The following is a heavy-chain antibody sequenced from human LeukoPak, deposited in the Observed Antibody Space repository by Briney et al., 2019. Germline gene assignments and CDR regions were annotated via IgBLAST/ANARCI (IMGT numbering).Heavy chain of an antibody. J-gene: IGHJ4*02. CDR3: ARVPLGVYYYDSSGYYYFDY. V-gene: IGHV1-2*02. CDR1: GYTFSDYY. CDR2: INPNSGGT. Sequence: ASVKVSCKASGYTFSDYYMHWVRQAPGQGLEWMGWINPNSGGTNYAQKFQGRVTMTMDTSISTAYMELRRLRSDDTAVYYCARVPLGVYYYDSSGYYYFDYWGQGALVTVSS. D-gene: IGHD3-22*01.